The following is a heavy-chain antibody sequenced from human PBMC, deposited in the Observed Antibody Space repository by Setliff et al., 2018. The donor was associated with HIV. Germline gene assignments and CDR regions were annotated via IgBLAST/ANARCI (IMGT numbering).Heavy chain of an antibody. CDR2: VDPEDGET. V-gene: IGHV1-69-2*01. CDR3: ATVGSGYYYYMDV. CDR1: GYTFTDYY. J-gene: IGHJ6*03. D-gene: IGHD2-15*01. Sequence: ASVKVSCKASGYTFTDYYVHWVQQAPGKGLEWMGRVDPEDGETIYAEKFQGRVTITADTSTDTAYMELSSLRSEDTAVYYCATVGSGYYYYMDVWGKGTTVTVSS.